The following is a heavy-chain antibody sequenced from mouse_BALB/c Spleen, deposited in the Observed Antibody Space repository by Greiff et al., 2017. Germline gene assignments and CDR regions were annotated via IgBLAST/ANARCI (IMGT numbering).Heavy chain of an antibody. J-gene: IGHJ3*01. CDR3: ARYRDGPWFAY. V-gene: IGHV3-8*02. CDR1: GDSITSGY. D-gene: IGHD2-3*01. CDR2: ISYSGST. Sequence: EVKVEESGPSLVKPSQTLSLTCSVTGDSITSGYWNWIRKFPGNKLEYMGYISYSGSTYYNPSLKSRISITRDTSKNQYYLQLNSVTTEDTATYYCARYRDGPWFAYWGQGTLVTVSA.